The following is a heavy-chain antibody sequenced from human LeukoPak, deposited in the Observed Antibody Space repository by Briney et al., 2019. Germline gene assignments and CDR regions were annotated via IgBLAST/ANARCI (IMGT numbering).Heavy chain of an antibody. V-gene: IGHV1-69*06. CDR1: GYTFTSYG. J-gene: IGHJ5*02. CDR2: IIPIFGTA. CDR3: ARTNWFDP. Sequence: SVKVSCKASGYTFTSYGISWVRQAPGQGLEWMGGIIPIFGTANYAQKFQGRVTITADKSTGTAYMELSSLRSEDTAVYYCARTNWFDPWGQGTLVTVSS.